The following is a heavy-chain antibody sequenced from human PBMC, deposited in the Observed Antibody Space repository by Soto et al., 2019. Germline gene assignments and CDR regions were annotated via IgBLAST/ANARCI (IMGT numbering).Heavy chain of an antibody. D-gene: IGHD2-2*01. CDR2: INHSGST. CDR3: ARGYVRERFAAMKGKLDY. V-gene: IGHV4-34*01. J-gene: IGHJ4*02. Sequence: QVQLQQWGAGLLKPSETLSLTCAVDGVSLSGYYWSWIRQPPGKGLEWMGEINHSGSTNYNPSLKSRVTISVDTSKNQFSLKLSSVTAADTAVYYCARGYVRERFAAMKGKLDYWGQGTLVTVS. CDR1: GVSLSGYY.